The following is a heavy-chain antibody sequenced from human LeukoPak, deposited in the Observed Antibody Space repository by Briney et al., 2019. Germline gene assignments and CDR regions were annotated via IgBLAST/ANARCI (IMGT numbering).Heavy chain of an antibody. CDR2: ISGSGGNT. J-gene: IGHJ5*02. Sequence: PGGSLRLSCAASGFTFSSYAMNWVRQAPGKGLRWVPTISGSGGNTYYADSVKGRFTISRDNSKNTLYLQMNSLRAEDTALYYCARARATTVTTPYWFDPWGQGTLVTVSS. D-gene: IGHD4-17*01. CDR3: ARARATTVTTPYWFDP. V-gene: IGHV3-23*01. CDR1: GFTFSSYA.